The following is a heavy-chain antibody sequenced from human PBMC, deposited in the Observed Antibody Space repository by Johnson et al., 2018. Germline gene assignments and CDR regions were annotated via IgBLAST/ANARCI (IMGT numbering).Heavy chain of an antibody. V-gene: IGHV1-69*12. D-gene: IGHD1-26*01. CDR2: IIPIFGTA. Sequence: QVQLVQSGAEVKKPGSSVKVSCKASGGTFSSYAISWVRQAPGQGLEWMGGIIPIFGTANYAQKFQGRVTITADESTSTAYMELSSLRSEDTAVCYCARGRIAGAGSVYYYGMDVWGQGTTVTVAS. CDR3: ARGRIAGAGSVYYYGMDV. CDR1: GGTFSSYA. J-gene: IGHJ6*02.